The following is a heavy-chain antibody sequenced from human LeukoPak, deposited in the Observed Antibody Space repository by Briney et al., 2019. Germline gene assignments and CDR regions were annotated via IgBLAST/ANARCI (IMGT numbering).Heavy chain of an antibody. J-gene: IGHJ4*02. CDR2: INKEGSDK. V-gene: IGHV3-7*01. Sequence: GGSLRLSCAASGFTFNMYWMTWVRQARGKGREAVAYINKEGSDKYYVDSVKGRFTVSRDNAKNSLYLKMNSMRAEDTAVYYCARDAGYGGNSDYWGQGTLVTVSS. CDR1: GFTFNMYW. CDR3: ARDAGYGGNSDY. D-gene: IGHD4-23*01.